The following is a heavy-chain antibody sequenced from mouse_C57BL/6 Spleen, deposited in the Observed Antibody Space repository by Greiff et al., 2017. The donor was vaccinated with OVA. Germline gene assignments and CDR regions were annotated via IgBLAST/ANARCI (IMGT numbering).Heavy chain of an antibody. D-gene: IGHD2-5*01. CDR1: GYSFTDYN. CDR3: ARSELPTIVTTYERDY. V-gene: IGHV1-39*01. J-gene: IGHJ4*01. Sequence: VQLQQSGPELVKPGASVKISCKASGYSFTDYNMNWVKQSNGKSLEWIGVINPNYGTTSYNQKFKAKAPLTVEQSSSTAYLQLNGVTSEDSAGYDCARSELPTIVTTYERDYWGQGTSVTVSS. CDR2: INPNYGTT.